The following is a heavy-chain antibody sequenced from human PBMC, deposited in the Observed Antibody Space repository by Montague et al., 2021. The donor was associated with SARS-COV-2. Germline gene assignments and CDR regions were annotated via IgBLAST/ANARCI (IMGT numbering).Heavy chain of an antibody. J-gene: IGHJ4*02. CDR1: GFTFSCFA. CDR2: ISYDGSDK. D-gene: IGHD6-13*01. CDR3: ARDVYSSSWFARPDN. V-gene: IGHV3-30*04. Sequence: SLRLSCAASGFTFSCFAVHWVRQAPGKGLEWVAVISYDGSDKYYVDSVEGRFTIPRDNSKNTLYLQMNSLRAEDTAVYYCARDVYSSSWFARPDNWGQGTLVTVSS.